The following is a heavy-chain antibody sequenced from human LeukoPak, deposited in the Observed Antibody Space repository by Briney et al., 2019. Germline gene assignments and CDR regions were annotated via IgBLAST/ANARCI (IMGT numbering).Heavy chain of an antibody. CDR3: ARGAERATIEDEPNDYFDY. J-gene: IGHJ4*02. D-gene: IGHD5-24*01. CDR1: GGTFSSYA. Sequence: GASVKVSCKASGGTFSSYAISRVRQAPGQGLEWMGRIIPIFGTANYAQKFQGRVTITTDESTSTAYMELSSLRSEDTAVYYCARGAERATIEDEPNDYFDYWGQGTLVTVSS. V-gene: IGHV1-69*05. CDR2: IIPIFGTA.